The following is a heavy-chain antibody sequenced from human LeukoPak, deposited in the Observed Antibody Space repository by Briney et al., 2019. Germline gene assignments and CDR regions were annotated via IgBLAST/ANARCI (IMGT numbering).Heavy chain of an antibody. V-gene: IGHV1-69*13. Sequence: ASVKVFCKASRGTFSSYAIRWVRQAPGQGLEWVGGLIPIFGTANYAQKFRGRVTITADESTSTAYMELSSLRSEATAVYYCARRATHDAFDIWGQGTMVTVSS. CDR1: RGTFSSYA. CDR2: LIPIFGTA. J-gene: IGHJ3*02. CDR3: ARRATHDAFDI. D-gene: IGHD1-26*01.